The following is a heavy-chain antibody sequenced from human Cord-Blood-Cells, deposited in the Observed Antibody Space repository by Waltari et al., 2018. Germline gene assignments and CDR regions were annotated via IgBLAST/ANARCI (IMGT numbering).Heavy chain of an antibody. J-gene: IGHJ4*02. V-gene: IGHV3-33*01. CDR1: XFXXXSXX. CDR3: ARDRGIAVAGTDFDY. D-gene: IGHD6-19*01. Sequence: QVQLVESGGGVVXXXXXXXXXXXXXXFXXXSXXMHWVRPAPGKGLGWVAVIWYDGSNKYYADSVKGRFTISRDNSKNTLYLQMNSLRAEDTAVYYCARDRGIAVAGTDFDYWGQGTLVTVSS. CDR2: IWYDGSNK.